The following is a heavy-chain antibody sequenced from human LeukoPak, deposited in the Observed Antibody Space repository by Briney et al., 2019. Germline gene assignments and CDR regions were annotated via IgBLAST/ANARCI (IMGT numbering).Heavy chain of an antibody. CDR2: ITSSSSTI. CDR1: VFTFTSYT. CDR3: ARNFDS. V-gene: IGHV3-48*01. D-gene: IGHD2/OR15-2a*01. J-gene: IGHJ4*02. Sequence: GGSLRLSCAASVFTFTSYTMNWVRQAPGKGLEWVSYITSSSSTIYYADSVKGRFTMSRDNAENSLYLQMNSLRAEDTAVYYCARNFDSWGQGTLVTVSS.